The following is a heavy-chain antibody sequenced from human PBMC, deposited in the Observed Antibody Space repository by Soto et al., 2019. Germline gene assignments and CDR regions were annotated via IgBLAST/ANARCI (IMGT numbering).Heavy chain of an antibody. D-gene: IGHD6-19*01. V-gene: IGHV4-59*01. J-gene: IGHJ4*02. CDR2: IYYSGST. Sequence: QVQLQESGPGLVKPSETLSLTCTVSGGSISSYYWSWIRQPPGKGLEWIGYIYYSGSTNYNPSLKSRVTISVDTSKKQFSLKLSSVTAADTAVYYCARSGIAVAGTFDYWGQGTLVTVSS. CDR3: ARSGIAVAGTFDY. CDR1: GGSISSYY.